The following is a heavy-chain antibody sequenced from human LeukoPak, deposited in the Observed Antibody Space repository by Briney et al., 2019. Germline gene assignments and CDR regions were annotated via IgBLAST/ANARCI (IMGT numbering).Heavy chain of an antibody. CDR2: IYYSGTT. CDR1: GGSISSSSSYY. Sequence: SETLSLTCTVSGGSISSSSSYYWGWIRQPPGKGLEWIRSIYYSGTTYHNPSLKSRVTISVDTSKNQFSLKLSSVTAADTAVYYCARGEGKIVVVAAIWFDPWGQGTLVTVSS. J-gene: IGHJ5*02. D-gene: IGHD2-15*01. CDR3: ARGEGKIVVVAAIWFDP. V-gene: IGHV4-39*01.